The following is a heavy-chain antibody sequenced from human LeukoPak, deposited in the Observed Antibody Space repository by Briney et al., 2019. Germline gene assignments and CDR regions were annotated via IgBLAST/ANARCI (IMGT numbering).Heavy chain of an antibody. J-gene: IGHJ4*02. CDR2: IYHSGST. CDR1: GGSIGSGGFS. D-gene: IGHD6-13*01. V-gene: IGHV4-30-2*01. CDR3: ASSLSSSWYKGFDY. Sequence: SETLSLTCAVSGGSIGSGGFSWSWIRQPPGKGLEWIGYIYHSGSTYYNPSLKSRVTISVDRSKNQFSLKLSSVTAADTAVYYCASSLSSSWYKGFDYWGQGTLVTVSS.